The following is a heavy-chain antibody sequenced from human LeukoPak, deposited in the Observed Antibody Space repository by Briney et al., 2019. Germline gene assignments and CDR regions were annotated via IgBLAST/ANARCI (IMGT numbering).Heavy chain of an antibody. CDR2: IYYSGST. CDR3: ARSPRIRYGMDV. CDR1: GGSISSYY. J-gene: IGHJ6*02. D-gene: IGHD2-15*01. Sequence: SETLSLTCTVSGGSISSYYWSWIRQPPGKGLEWIGYIYYSGSTNYNPSLKSRVTISVDTSKNQFSLKLSSVTAADTAVYYCARSPRIRYGMDVWGQGTTATVSS. V-gene: IGHV4-59*08.